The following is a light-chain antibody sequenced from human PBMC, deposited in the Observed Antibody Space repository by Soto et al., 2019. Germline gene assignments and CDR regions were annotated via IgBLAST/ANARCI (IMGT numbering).Light chain of an antibody. CDR2: XXX. J-gene: IGLJ1*01. V-gene: IGLV2-8*01. CDR1: SSDVCGYNY. CDR3: SSYAGSSNV. Sequence: SVLAQPPSASGSPGQSVAISCTGTSSDVCGYNYFSLYQHHPFKAPXLMXXXXXXXXXXXPDRFSGSKSGNTASLTVSGLQAEDEADYYCSSYAGSSNVFGTGTKVTVL.